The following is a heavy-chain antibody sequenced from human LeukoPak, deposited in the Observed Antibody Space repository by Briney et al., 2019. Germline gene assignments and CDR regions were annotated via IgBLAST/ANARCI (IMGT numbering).Heavy chain of an antibody. CDR2: IYPGDSDT. D-gene: IGHD4-17*01. CDR3: ARVSPNTVTTLQYFDY. V-gene: IGHV5-51*01. Sequence: GESLKISCKGSGYSFTSYWIGWVRQMPGKGLECMGIIYPGDSDTRYSPSFQGQVTISADKSISTAYLQWSSLKASDTAMYYCARVSPNTVTTLQYFDYWGQGTLVTVSS. CDR1: GYSFTSYW. J-gene: IGHJ4*02.